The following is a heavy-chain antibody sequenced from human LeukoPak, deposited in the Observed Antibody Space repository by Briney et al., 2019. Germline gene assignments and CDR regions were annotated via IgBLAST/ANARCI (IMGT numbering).Heavy chain of an antibody. CDR1: GFTFSSYA. Sequence: GGSLILSCAASGFTFSSYAMHWVRQAPGKGLEWVAVISYDGSNKYYADSVKGRFTISRDNSKNTLYLQMNSLRAEDTAVYYCARDFSYGYFDYWGQGTLVTVSS. J-gene: IGHJ4*02. CDR3: ARDFSYGYFDY. V-gene: IGHV3-30-3*01. D-gene: IGHD5-18*01. CDR2: ISYDGSNK.